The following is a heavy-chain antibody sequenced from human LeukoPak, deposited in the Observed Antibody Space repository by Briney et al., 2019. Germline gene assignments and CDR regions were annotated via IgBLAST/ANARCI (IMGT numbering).Heavy chain of an antibody. CDR3: AREALYCSGGSCYTFDY. J-gene: IGHJ4*02. D-gene: IGHD2-15*01. CDR1: GGTFSSYA. CDR2: MNPNSGNT. V-gene: IGHV1-8*02. Sequence: ASVKVSCKASGGTFSSYAISWVRQAPGQGLEWMGWMNPNSGNTGYAQKFQGRVTMTRNTSISTAYMELSSLRSEDTAVYYCAREALYCSGGSCYTFDYWGQGTLVTVSS.